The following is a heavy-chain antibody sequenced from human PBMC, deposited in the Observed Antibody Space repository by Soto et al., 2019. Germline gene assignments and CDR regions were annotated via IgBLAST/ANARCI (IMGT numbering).Heavy chain of an antibody. D-gene: IGHD2-2*01. Sequence: ASVKVSCKASGYTFTSYGISWVRQAPGQGLEWMGWISAYNGNTNYAQKLQGRVTMTTDTSTSTAYMELRSLRSDDTAVYYCARVGYCSSTGCYGSYYYYYMDVWGKGTTVTVSS. CDR3: ARVGYCSSTGCYGSYYYYYMDV. J-gene: IGHJ6*03. V-gene: IGHV1-18*01. CDR2: ISAYNGNT. CDR1: GYTFTSYG.